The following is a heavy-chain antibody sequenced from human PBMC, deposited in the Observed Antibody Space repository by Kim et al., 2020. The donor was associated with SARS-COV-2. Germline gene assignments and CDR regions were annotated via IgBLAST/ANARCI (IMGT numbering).Heavy chain of an antibody. CDR2: IKGSGADN. Sequence: GGSLRLSCAASGFTFSSYAMSWVRQAPGKGLEWVSTIKGSGADNFYSDTVKGPFTISRYYSKITLYLQMNSLRAEAPSIYYCAKQVGATALYFVGYWG. CDR3: AKQVGATALYFVGY. D-gene: IGHD1-26*01. J-gene: IGHJ4*01. CDR1: GFTFSSYA. V-gene: IGHV3-23*01.